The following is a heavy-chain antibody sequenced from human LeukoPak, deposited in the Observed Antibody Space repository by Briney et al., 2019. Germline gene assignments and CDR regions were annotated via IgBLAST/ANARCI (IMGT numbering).Heavy chain of an antibody. D-gene: IGHD3-22*01. CDR2: INHSGST. J-gene: IGHJ3*02. Sequence: SETLSLTCAVYVGSFSGYYWSWIRQPPWKGLEWIGEINHSGSTNYNPSLKSRVTISVDTSKNQFSLKLSSVTAADTAVYYCARGRPLYYYDRIHDAFDIWGQGTMVTVSS. CDR1: VGSFSGYY. V-gene: IGHV4-34*01. CDR3: ARGRPLYYYDRIHDAFDI.